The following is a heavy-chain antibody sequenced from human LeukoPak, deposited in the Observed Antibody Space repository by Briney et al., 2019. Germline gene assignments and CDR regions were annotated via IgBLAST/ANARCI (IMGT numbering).Heavy chain of an antibody. J-gene: IGHJ6*04. V-gene: IGHV3-23*01. CDR1: GFTFSRYA. Sequence: GGSLRLSCAASGFTFSRYAMSWVRQAPGKGLEWVSGINGSGGRTYYADSVKGRLTISRDNSKSTLYLQMNSLRAEDTAVYYCAELGITMIGGVWGKGTTVTISS. D-gene: IGHD3-10*02. CDR3: AELGITMIGGV. CDR2: INGSGGRT.